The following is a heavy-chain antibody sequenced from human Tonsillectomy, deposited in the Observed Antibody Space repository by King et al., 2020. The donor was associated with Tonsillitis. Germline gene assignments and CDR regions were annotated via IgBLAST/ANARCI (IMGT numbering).Heavy chain of an antibody. J-gene: IGHJ6*02. D-gene: IGHD2/OR15-2a*01. CDR2: IYSGGST. V-gene: IGHV3-53*01. CDR1: GFTVSSNY. CDR3: ARDEDTGLSTYGMDV. Sequence: VQLVESGGGLIQPGGSLRLSCAASGFTVSSNYMSWVRQAPGKGLEWVSVIYSGGSTYYADSVKGRFTISRDNSKNTLYLQMNSLRAEDTAVYYCARDEDTGLSTYGMDVWGQGTTVIVSS.